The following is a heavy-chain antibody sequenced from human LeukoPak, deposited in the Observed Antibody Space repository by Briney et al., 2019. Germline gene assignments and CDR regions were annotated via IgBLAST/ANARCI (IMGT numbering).Heavy chain of an antibody. CDR1: GFTFSGYE. V-gene: IGHV3-21*01. Sequence: GGSLRLSCAASGFTFSGYEMNWVRQAPGKGLEWVSSISSSSSYIYYADSVKGRFTISRDNAKNSLYLQMNSLRAEDTAVYYCASSPNSYGYYYYMDVWGKGTTVTISS. CDR2: ISSSSSYI. CDR3: ASSPNSYGYYYYMDV. D-gene: IGHD5-18*01. J-gene: IGHJ6*03.